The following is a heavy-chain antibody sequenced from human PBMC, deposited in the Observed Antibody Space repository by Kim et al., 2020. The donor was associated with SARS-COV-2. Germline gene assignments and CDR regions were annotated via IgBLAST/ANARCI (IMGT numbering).Heavy chain of an antibody. Sequence: SETLSLTCAVYGGSFSGYYWSWIRQPPGKGLEWIGEINHSGSTNYNPSLKSRVTISVDTSKNQFSLKLSSVTAADTAVYYCARTRGIAVAGPAHWGQGTLVTVSS. CDR2: INHSGST. CDR3: ARTRGIAVAGPAH. J-gene: IGHJ4*02. CDR1: GGSFSGYY. D-gene: IGHD6-19*01. V-gene: IGHV4-34*01.